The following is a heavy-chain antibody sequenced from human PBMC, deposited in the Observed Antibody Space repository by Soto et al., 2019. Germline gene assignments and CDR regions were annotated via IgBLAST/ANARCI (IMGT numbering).Heavy chain of an antibody. Sequence: GGSLRLSCAASGFTFSSYSMNWVRQAPGKGLEWVSTISSSSSYIYYADSVKGRFTISRDNAKNSLYLQMNSLRAEDTAVYYCARDRPTRVGYYGMDVWGQGTTVTVSS. D-gene: IGHD6-6*01. CDR2: ISSSSSYI. J-gene: IGHJ6*02. V-gene: IGHV3-21*01. CDR3: ARDRPTRVGYYGMDV. CDR1: GFTFSSYS.